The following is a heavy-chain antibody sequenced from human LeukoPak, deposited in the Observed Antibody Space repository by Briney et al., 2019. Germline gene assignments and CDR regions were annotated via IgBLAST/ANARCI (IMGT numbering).Heavy chain of an antibody. CDR1: GYTFTSYG. CDR3: ARDPGRYCSSTSCDYFDY. Sequence: SVKVSCEASGYTFTSYGISWVRQAPGQGLEWMGWISAYNGNTNYAQKLQGRVTMTTDTSTSTAYMELRSLRSDDTAVYYCARDPGRYCSSTSCDYFDYWGQGTLVTVSS. J-gene: IGHJ4*02. V-gene: IGHV1-18*01. CDR2: ISAYNGNT. D-gene: IGHD2-2*01.